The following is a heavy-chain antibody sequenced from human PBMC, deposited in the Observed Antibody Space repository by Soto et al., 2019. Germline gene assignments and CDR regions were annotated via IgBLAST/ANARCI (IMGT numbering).Heavy chain of an antibody. CDR3: ARTFDYYGMDV. V-gene: IGHV4-38-2*01. CDR1: GYSIASGYY. CDR2: IYHAGSV. J-gene: IGHJ6*02. Sequence: SETLSLTCSVSGYSIASGYYWAWIRQSPGKGLEWIGSIYHAGSVYYNPSLNSRVAVSLDTSKNHFSLKLTSVTAADTAVYYCARTFDYYGMDVWGQGTTVTVSS.